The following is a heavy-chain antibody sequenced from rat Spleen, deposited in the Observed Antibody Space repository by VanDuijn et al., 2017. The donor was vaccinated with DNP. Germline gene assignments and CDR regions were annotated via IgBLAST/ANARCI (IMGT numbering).Heavy chain of an antibody. Sequence: EVQLVETGGGLVQPGRSLKLSCVASGFTFSTYWMFWIRQAPGKGLAWVACITSGGGTTYYPDSVKGRFTISRDNAKNTLSLQMNSLRSEDTATYYCARGGLYYFDYWGQGVMVTVSS. V-gene: IGHV5-58*01. J-gene: IGHJ2*01. CDR2: ITSGGGTT. CDR3: ARGGLYYFDY. CDR1: GFTFSTYW. D-gene: IGHD1-11*01.